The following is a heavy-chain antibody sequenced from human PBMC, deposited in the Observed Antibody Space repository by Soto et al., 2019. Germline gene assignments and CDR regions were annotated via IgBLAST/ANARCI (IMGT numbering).Heavy chain of an antibody. CDR3: AREKQLVLPTNPDAFDI. Sequence: GGSLRLSCAASGFTFSSYSMNWVRQAPGKGLEWVSYISSSSSTIYYADSVKGRFTISRDNAKNSLYLQMNSLRAEDTAVYYCAREKQLVLPTNPDAFDIWGQGTMVTVSS. V-gene: IGHV3-48*04. D-gene: IGHD6-6*01. CDR2: ISSSSSTI. CDR1: GFTFSSYS. J-gene: IGHJ3*02.